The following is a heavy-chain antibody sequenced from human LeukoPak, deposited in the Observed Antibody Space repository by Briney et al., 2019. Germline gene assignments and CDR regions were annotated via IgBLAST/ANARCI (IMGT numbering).Heavy chain of an antibody. V-gene: IGHV4-34*01. J-gene: IGHJ6*03. CDR2: INHSGST. CDR1: GGSFSGYY. CDR3: ARHEGYYYYYYMDV. Sequence: SETLSLTCAVYGGSFSGYYWSWIRQPPGKGLEWIGEINHSGSTNYNPSLKSRVTISVDTSKNQFSLKLSSVTAADTAVYYCARHEGYYYYYYMDVWGKGTTVTVSS.